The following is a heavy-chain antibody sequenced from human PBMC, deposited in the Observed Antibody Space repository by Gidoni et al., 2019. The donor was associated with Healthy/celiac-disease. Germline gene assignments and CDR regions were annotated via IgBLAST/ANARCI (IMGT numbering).Heavy chain of an antibody. D-gene: IGHD3-22*01. CDR3: ARGITYYYDSSGYPQVDY. Sequence: EVQLVESGGGLVQPGGSLSRSGSPSGFTFMSDSMNWVRQAPGKGLEWVPYISSSSSTIYYADSVKGRFTISRDNAKNSLYLQMNSLRDEDTAVYYCARGITYYYDSSGYPQVDYWGQGTLVTVSS. V-gene: IGHV3-48*02. J-gene: IGHJ4*02. CDR2: ISSSSSTI. CDR1: GFTFMSDS.